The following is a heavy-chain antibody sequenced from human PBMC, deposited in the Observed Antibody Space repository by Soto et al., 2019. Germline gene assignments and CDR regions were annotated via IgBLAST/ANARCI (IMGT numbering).Heavy chain of an antibody. CDR2: IIPIFGTA. CDR3: ARGRNGYCSGGSCYPNWFDP. J-gene: IGHJ5*02. CDR1: GGTFSSYA. Sequence: ASVKVSCKASGGTFSSYAISWVRQAPGQGLEWMGGIIPIFGTANYAQKFQGRVTITADESTSTAYMELSSLRSEDPAVYYCARGRNGYCSGGSCYPNWFDPWGQGTLVTVSS. D-gene: IGHD2-15*01. V-gene: IGHV1-69*13.